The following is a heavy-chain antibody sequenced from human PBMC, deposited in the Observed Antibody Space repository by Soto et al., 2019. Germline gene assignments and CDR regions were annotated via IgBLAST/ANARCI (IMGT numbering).Heavy chain of an antibody. CDR1: GVSIISSSYY. J-gene: IGHJ6*02. D-gene: IGHD3-3*01. CDR3: ARLRFWEGLFPSYSSYGMDV. Sequence: SETLSLTCTVSGVSIISSSYYWVLIRQPPGKGLEWIGSIYYSGSTYYNPSLKSRVTISVDTSKNQFSLKLSSVTAADTAVYYCARLRFWEGLFPSYSSYGMDVWRHAPPGT. V-gene: IGHV4-39*01. CDR2: IYYSGST.